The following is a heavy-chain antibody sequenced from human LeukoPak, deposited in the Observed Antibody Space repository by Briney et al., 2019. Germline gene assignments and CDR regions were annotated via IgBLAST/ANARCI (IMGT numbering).Heavy chain of an antibody. CDR3: ARGIRIGQQLVEGSDY. Sequence: ASVKVSCKVSGYTLTELSMHWVRQATGQGLEWMGWMNPNSGNTGYAQKFQGRVTITRNTSISTAYMELSSLRSEDTAVYYCARGIRIGQQLVEGSDYWGQGTLVTVSS. V-gene: IGHV1-8*03. J-gene: IGHJ4*02. D-gene: IGHD6-13*01. CDR2: MNPNSGNT. CDR1: GYTLTELS.